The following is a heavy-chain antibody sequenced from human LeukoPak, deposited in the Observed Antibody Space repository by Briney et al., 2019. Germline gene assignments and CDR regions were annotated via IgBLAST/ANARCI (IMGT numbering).Heavy chain of an antibody. V-gene: IGHV3-30*18. J-gene: IGHJ4*02. CDR2: ISYDGSNK. CDR3: AKEYSSSQVFDY. Sequence: PGRSLRLSCAASGFTFSSYGMHWVRQAPGKGLEWVAVISYDGSNKYYADSVKGRFTISRDNSKNTLYLQMNSLRGEDTAVYYCAKEYSSSQVFDYWGQGTLVTVSS. CDR1: GFTFSSYG. D-gene: IGHD6-13*01.